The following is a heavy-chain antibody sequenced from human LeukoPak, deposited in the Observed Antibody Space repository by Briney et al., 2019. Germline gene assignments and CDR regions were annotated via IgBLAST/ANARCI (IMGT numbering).Heavy chain of an antibody. V-gene: IGHV4-30-4*01. D-gene: IGHD3-10*01. J-gene: IGHJ2*01. CDR1: GGSISSGDYY. CDR2: IYYSGST. Sequence: SQTLSLTCTVSGGSISSGDYYWSWIRQPPGKGLEWIGYIYYSGSTYYNPSLKSRVTISVDTSKNQFSLKLSSVTAADTAVYYCARDVTWFGDTQYFDLWGRGTLVTVSS. CDR3: ARDVTWFGDTQYFDL.